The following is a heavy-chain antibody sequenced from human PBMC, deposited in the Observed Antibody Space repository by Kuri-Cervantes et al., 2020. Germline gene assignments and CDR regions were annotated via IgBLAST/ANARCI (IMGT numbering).Heavy chain of an antibody. D-gene: IGHD6-13*01. CDR1: GFTFGDYA. J-gene: IGHJ4*02. Sequence: GESLKISCPASGFTFGDYAMSWVRQAPGKGLEWVGFIRSKAYGGTTEYAASVKGRFTISRDDSKSIAYLQINSLKTEDTAVYYCTADSSSWSFFDYWGQGTLVTVSS. V-gene: IGHV3-49*04. CDR2: IRSKAYGGTT. CDR3: TADSSSWSFFDY.